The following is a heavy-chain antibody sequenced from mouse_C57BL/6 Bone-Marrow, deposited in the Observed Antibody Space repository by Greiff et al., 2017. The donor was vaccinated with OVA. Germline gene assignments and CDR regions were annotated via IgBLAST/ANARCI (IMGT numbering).Heavy chain of an antibody. V-gene: IGHV5-2*01. D-gene: IGHD1-1*01. J-gene: IGHJ1*03. Sequence: EVKVVESGGGLVQPGESLKLSCESNEYEFPSHDMSWVRKTPEKRLELVAAINSDGGSTYYPDTMERRFIISRDNTKKTLYLQMSSLRSEDTALYYCARLSKGSSFWYFDVWGTGTTVTVSS. CDR2: INSDGGST. CDR3: ARLSKGSSFWYFDV. CDR1: EYEFPSHD.